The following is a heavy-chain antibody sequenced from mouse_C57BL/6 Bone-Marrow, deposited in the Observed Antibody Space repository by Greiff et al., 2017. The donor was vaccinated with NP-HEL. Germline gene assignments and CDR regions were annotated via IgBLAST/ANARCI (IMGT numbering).Heavy chain of an antibody. V-gene: IGHV1-59*01. CDR2: IDPSDSYT. Sequence: QVQLKESGAELVRPGTSVKLSCKASGYTFTSYWMHWVKQRPGQGLEWIGVIDPSDSYTNYNQKFKGKATLTVDTSSSTAYMQLSSLTSEDSAVYYCANWYFDVWGTGTTVTVSS. J-gene: IGHJ1*03. CDR1: GYTFTSYW. CDR3: ANWYFDV.